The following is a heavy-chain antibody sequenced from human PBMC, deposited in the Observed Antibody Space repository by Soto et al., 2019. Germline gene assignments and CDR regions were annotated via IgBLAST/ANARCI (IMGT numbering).Heavy chain of an antibody. V-gene: IGHV3-21*01. Sequence: GGSLRLSCAASGFTFSPNSMNWVRQAPGKGLEWVATISSSSDYIYYADSVKGRFTISRDNARNSLFLEMNSLSVEDTAVYYCARDPTAAAGRNAFDIWGQGTMVTVSS. CDR1: GFTFSPNS. D-gene: IGHD6-13*01. CDR3: ARDPTAAAGRNAFDI. J-gene: IGHJ3*02. CDR2: ISSSSDYI.